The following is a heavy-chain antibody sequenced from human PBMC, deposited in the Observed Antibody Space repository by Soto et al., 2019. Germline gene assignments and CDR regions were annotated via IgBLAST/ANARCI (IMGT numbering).Heavy chain of an antibody. CDR1: GGTFSSYA. D-gene: IGHD3-22*01. Sequence: ASVKVSCKASGGTFSSYAISWVRQAPGQGLEWMGGIIPIFGTANYAQKFQGRVTITADESTSTAYMELSSLRSEDTAVYYCARDSQSGYYDSSGNFDYWGQGTLVTVSS. CDR3: ARDSQSGYYDSSGNFDY. CDR2: IIPIFGTA. V-gene: IGHV1-69*13. J-gene: IGHJ4*02.